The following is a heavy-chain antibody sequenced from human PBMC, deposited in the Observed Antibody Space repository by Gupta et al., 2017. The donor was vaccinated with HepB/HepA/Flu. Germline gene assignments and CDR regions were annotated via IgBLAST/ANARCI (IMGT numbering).Heavy chain of an antibody. D-gene: IGHD4-23*01. CDR3: ATSGNTTPNDY. J-gene: IGHJ4*02. V-gene: IGHV3-33*01. CDR1: GLTFSSYG. Sequence: QVQLVESGGGVVQPGRSLRLSCVVSGLTFSSYGMHWVRQAPGKGLEWVQLEWYDGRRNNNADSVKGQFTISRNDSKNTLYLEMKSLGAKETAVYYCATSGNTTPNDYWGQGTLVTVSS. CDR2: EWYDGRRN.